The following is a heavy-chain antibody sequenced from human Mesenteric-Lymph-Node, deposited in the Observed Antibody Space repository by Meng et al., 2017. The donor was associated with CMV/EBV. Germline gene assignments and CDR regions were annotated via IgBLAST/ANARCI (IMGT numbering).Heavy chain of an antibody. CDR3: AGGIAAAGSRWFDP. CDR2: IIPILGIA. CDR1: GGTFGSYT. J-gene: IGHJ5*02. D-gene: IGHD6-13*01. V-gene: IGHV1-69*02. Sequence: QVQLVQSGAEVKKPGSSVKVSCKASGGTFGSYTISWVRQAPAQGLEWMGRIIPILGIANYAQKFQGRVTINADKFTSTAYMELSSLRSEDTAVYYCAGGIAAAGSRWFDPWGQGTLVTVSS.